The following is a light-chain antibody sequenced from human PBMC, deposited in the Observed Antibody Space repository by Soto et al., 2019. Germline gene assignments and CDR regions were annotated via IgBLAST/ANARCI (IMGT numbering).Light chain of an antibody. Sequence: QSVLTQPASVSGSPGQSITVSCTGTNSDVGGYNSVSWYQQHPGKAPKLLIYDDSNRPSGVSNRFSGSKSGNTASLTISGLQAEDEADYYCSSYRSSPTPVVFGGGTKLTVL. V-gene: IGLV2-14*01. J-gene: IGLJ2*01. CDR3: SSYRSSPTPVV. CDR2: DDS. CDR1: NSDVGGYNS.